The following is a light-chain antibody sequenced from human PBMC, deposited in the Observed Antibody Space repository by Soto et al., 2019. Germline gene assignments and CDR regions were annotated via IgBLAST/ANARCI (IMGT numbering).Light chain of an antibody. CDR2: GAA. V-gene: IGKV3-20*01. J-gene: IGKJ1*01. CDR1: QSVSSSY. Sequence: EIVFTQSPGTLSLSQGERATLSCRASQSVSSSYLAWYQQKPGQAPRLLIHGAASRATGIPDRFSGSGSGTDFTLTISGLEPEDFAVYYCQQYCGVTPWTFGQGTKVDIK. CDR3: QQYCGVTPWT.